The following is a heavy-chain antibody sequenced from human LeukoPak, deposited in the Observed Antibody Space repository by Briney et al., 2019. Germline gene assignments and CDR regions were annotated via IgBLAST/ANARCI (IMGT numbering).Heavy chain of an antibody. Sequence: ASVKVSCKASRYTFTGYYMHWVRQAPGQGLEWMGWINPNGGDTNYAQKFQGRVTMTRDTSISTAYMELSSLRSDDAAVYYCARDRWVGATNTFDYWGQGTLVTVSS. CDR3: ARDRWVGATNTFDY. CDR2: INPNGGDT. D-gene: IGHD1-26*01. V-gene: IGHV1-2*02. J-gene: IGHJ4*02. CDR1: RYTFTGYY.